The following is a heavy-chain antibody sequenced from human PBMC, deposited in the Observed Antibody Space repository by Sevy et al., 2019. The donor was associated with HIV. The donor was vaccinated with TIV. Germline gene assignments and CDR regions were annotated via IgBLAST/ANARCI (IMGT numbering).Heavy chain of an antibody. V-gene: IGHV3-30-3*01. CDR2: ISYDGSNK. CDR1: GFTFSSYA. J-gene: IGHJ3*02. D-gene: IGHD1-26*01. Sequence: GGSLRLSCAASGFTFSSYAMHWVRQAPGKGLEWVAVISYDGSNKYYADSVKGRFTISRDNSKNTLYLQMNSLSAEDTAVYDGARGGRMSLGVVGGGGFDIWGQGTMVTVSS. CDR3: ARGGRMSLGVVGGGGFDI.